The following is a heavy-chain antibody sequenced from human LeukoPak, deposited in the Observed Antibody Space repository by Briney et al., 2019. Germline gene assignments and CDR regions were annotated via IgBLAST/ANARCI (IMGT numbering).Heavy chain of an antibody. V-gene: IGHV3-21*01. D-gene: IGHD4-17*01. CDR1: GFPFSSYS. CDR2: ISSSSSYI. Sequence: GALRLSCAASGFPFSSYSMNWVRQAPGKGLEWVSSISSSSSYIYYADSVKGRFTISRDNAKNSLYLQMNSLRAEDTAVYYCARDHGDYPFDYWGQGTLVTVSS. CDR3: ARDHGDYPFDY. J-gene: IGHJ4*02.